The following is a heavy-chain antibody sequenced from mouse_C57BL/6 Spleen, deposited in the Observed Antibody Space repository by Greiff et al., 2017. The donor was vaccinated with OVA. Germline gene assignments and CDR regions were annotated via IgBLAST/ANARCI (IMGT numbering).Heavy chain of an antibody. CDR1: GFTFSSYA. Sequence: EVQVVESGEGLVKPGGSLKLSCAASGFTFSSYAMSWVRQTPEKRLEWVAYISSGGDYIYYADTVKGRFTISRDNARNTLYLQMSSLKSEDTAMYYCTREGAAQATFFGGFAYWGQGTLVTVSA. CDR2: ISSGGDYI. V-gene: IGHV5-9-1*02. CDR3: TREGAAQATFFGGFAY. J-gene: IGHJ3*01. D-gene: IGHD3-2*02.